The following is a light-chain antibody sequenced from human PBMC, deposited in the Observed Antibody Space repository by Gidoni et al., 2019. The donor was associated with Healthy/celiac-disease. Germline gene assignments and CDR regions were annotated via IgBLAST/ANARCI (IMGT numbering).Light chain of an antibody. Sequence: IVLAQSPGTLSLSPGERATLSCRASQSVSSNYLAWYQQKPGQAPRLLIYGASSRATGIPDRFSGSGSGTDFTLTISRLEPEDFAVYYCQQYGSSLYTFXHXTKLEIK. V-gene: IGKV3-20*01. CDR3: QQYGSSLYT. J-gene: IGKJ2*01. CDR2: GAS. CDR1: QSVSSNY.